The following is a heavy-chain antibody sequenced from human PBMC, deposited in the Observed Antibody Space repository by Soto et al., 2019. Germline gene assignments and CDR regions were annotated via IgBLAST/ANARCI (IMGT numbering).Heavy chain of an antibody. Sequence: QVQLVESGGGVVQPGRSLRLSCAASGFTFSSYAMHWVRQAPGKGLEWVAVISYDGSNKYYADSVKGRFTISRDNSKNTLYLQMNSLRAEDTAVYYCARDLAPLVDYYYYYGMDVWGQGTTVTVSS. CDR2: ISYDGSNK. V-gene: IGHV3-30-3*01. CDR3: ARDLAPLVDYYYYYGMDV. J-gene: IGHJ6*02. CDR1: GFTFSSYA. D-gene: IGHD2-15*01.